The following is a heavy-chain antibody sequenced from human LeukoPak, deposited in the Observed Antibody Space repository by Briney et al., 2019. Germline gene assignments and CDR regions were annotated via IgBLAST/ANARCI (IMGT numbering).Heavy chain of an antibody. CDR3: AAGYSYGYGYFDY. D-gene: IGHD5-18*01. Sequence: SETLSLTCAVYGGSFSGYYWSWIRQPPGKGLEWIGYIYYSGSTNYNPSLKSRVTISVDTSKNQFSLKLSSVTAADTAVYYCAAGYSYGYGYFDYWGQGTLVTVSS. CDR2: IYYSGST. J-gene: IGHJ4*02. V-gene: IGHV4-59*01. CDR1: GGSFSGYY.